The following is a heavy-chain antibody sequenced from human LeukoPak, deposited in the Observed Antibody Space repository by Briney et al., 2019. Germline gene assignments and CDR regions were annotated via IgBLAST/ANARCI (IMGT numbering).Heavy chain of an antibody. V-gene: IGHV4-34*01. CDR1: GGSFSGYY. D-gene: IGHD5-12*01. CDR2: INHSGST. J-gene: IGHJ4*02. Sequence: PSETLSLTCAVYGGSFSGYYRSWIRQPPGKGLEWIGEINHSGSTNYNPSLKSRVTISVDTSKNQFSLKLSSVTAADTAVYYCARARPLRSFDYWGQGTLVTVSS. CDR3: ARARPLRSFDY.